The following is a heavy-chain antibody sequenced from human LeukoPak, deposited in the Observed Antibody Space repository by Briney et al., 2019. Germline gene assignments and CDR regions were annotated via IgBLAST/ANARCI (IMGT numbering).Heavy chain of an antibody. V-gene: IGHV3-30*19. D-gene: IGHD3-22*01. CDR3: ARDAQDYYDSSGYYFDY. Sequence: PGESLRLSCAASGFPFSPYGMHWVRQAPGKGLEWMAFIENDGSDKYFADSVKGRFTISRDNSKNTLYLQMNSLRAEDTAVYYCARDAQDYYDSSGYYFDYWGQGTLVTVSS. J-gene: IGHJ4*02. CDR2: IENDGSDK. CDR1: GFPFSPYG.